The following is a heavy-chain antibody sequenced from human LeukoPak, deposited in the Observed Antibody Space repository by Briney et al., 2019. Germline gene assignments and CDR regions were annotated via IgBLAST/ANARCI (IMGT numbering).Heavy chain of an antibody. CDR2: IRYDGSEK. CDR3: AKDWSINVEMATSGDY. CDR1: GFIFSNYG. V-gene: IGHV3-30*02. J-gene: IGHJ4*02. Sequence: GGSLRLSCAASGFIFSNYGIHWARQAPGKGLEWVAFIRYDGSEKYYADSVKGRFTISRDNSKNTLYLQMNSLRAEDTAVYYCAKDWSINVEMATSGDYWGQGTLVTVSS. D-gene: IGHD5-24*01.